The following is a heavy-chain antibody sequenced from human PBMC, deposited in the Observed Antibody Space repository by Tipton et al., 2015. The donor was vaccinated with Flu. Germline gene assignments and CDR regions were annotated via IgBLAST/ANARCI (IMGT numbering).Heavy chain of an antibody. J-gene: IGHJ5*02. CDR2: VTHTGST. Sequence: LRLSCAVYGGSFSGYYWSWIRQPPGKGLEWIGDVTHTGSTNYNPSLKSRVTISVDTSKNRFSLKLSSVTAADTAVYYCAREFSGWFDPWGQGTLVTVSS. D-gene: IGHD2/OR15-2a*01. V-gene: IGHV4-34*01. CDR1: GGSFSGYY. CDR3: AREFSGWFDP.